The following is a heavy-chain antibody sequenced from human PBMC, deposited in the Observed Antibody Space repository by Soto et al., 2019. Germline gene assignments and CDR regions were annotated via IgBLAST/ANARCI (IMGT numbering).Heavy chain of an antibody. J-gene: IGHJ4*02. Sequence: SETLSLSCTVSGNSIRSSNWWGWIRQPPGKGLEWIGYIYYSGTTYYNPSLKSRVTMSVDTSKNQFSLKLTSVTAVDTAVYYCARREIQGPIDYWGQG. CDR1: GNSIRSSNW. V-gene: IGHV4-28*01. D-gene: IGHD1-26*01. CDR2: IYYSGTT. CDR3: ARREIQGPIDY.